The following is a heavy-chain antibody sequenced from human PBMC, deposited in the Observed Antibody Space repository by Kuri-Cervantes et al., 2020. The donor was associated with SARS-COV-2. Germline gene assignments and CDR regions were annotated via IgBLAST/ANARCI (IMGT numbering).Heavy chain of an antibody. CDR2: ISYDGSKK. CDR1: GFTFSRYA. Sequence: SLIIYCAASGFTFSRYAMHWVRQAPGKGLEWEAVISYDGSKKDYTASGKGRFTISRDNSQNTLYLQMKSLRSEDTALYYCARDRVGVHDSWGQGTLVTVSS. CDR3: ARDRVGVHDS. V-gene: IGHV3-30-3*01. J-gene: IGHJ4*02. D-gene: IGHD2-21*01.